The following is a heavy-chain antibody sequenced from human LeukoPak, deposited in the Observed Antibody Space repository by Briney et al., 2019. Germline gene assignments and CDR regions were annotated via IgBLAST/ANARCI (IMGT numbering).Heavy chain of an antibody. Sequence: GGSLRLSCAASGFSFSSMNWVRQAPGKGLEWVSSISSSSSYTYYADSVKGRFTIFRDNAKNSLYLQMNSLRAEDTAVYYCARFGMAGGTGDYWGQGTLVTVSS. CDR2: ISSSSSYT. CDR1: GFSFSS. J-gene: IGHJ4*02. CDR3: ARFGMAGGTGDY. D-gene: IGHD6-19*01. V-gene: IGHV3-21*01.